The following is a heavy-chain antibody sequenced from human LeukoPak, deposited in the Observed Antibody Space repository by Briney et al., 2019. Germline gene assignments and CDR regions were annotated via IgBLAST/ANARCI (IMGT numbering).Heavy chain of an antibody. CDR2: INPSGDFR. Sequence: ASVKVSCKASGYTFGTHWMHWVRQAPGQGLEWMAIINPSGDFRSYAQKFQGRLTVTRDMSTRTVYMELSDLRPEDTAVYYCARPRRDGYNYWFDPWGQGTLVTVSS. CDR3: ARPRRDGYNYWFDP. J-gene: IGHJ5*02. V-gene: IGHV1-46*01. CDR1: GYTFGTHW. D-gene: IGHD5-24*01.